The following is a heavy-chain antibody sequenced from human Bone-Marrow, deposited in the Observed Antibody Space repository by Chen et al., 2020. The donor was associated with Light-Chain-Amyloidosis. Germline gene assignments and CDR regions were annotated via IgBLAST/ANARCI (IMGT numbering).Heavy chain of an antibody. Sequence: QVQLQQWGAGLLKPSETLSLTCAVYGGSFSGYYWSWIRQPPGKGLEWIGEINHSGSTNYNPSLKSRVTISVDTSKNQFSLKLSSVTAADTAVYYCARGPRDYDISPDAFDIGGQGTMVTVSS. J-gene: IGHJ3*02. V-gene: IGHV4-34*01. D-gene: IGHD3-9*01. CDR3: ARGPRDYDISPDAFDI. CDR1: GGSFSGYY. CDR2: INHSGST.